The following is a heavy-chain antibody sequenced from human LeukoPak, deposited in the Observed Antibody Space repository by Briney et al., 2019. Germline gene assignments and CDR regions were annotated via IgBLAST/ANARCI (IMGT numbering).Heavy chain of an antibody. Sequence: SETLSLTCTVSGGSISPYFWSWIRQPPGKGPEWIGYIYTDGSTKYNPSLKSRVTISLDTSKNQFSLKLSSVTAADTAVYYCARRQIYFDYWGQGTLVTVSS. CDR3: ARRQIYFDY. CDR2: IYTDGST. J-gene: IGHJ4*02. V-gene: IGHV4-4*09. CDR1: GGSISPYF.